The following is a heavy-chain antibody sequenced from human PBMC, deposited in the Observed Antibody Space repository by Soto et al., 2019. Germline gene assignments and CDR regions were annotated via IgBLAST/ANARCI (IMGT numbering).Heavy chain of an antibody. CDR2: INHSGST. J-gene: IGHJ5*02. Sequence: SETLSLTCAVYGGSFSGYYWSWIRQPPGKGLEWIGEINHSGSTNYNPSLKSRVTISVDTSKNQFSLKLSSVTAADTAVYYCATWRGYSGYDPWGQGTLVTVSS. CDR3: ATWRGYSGYDP. D-gene: IGHD5-12*01. V-gene: IGHV4-34*01. CDR1: GGSFSGYY.